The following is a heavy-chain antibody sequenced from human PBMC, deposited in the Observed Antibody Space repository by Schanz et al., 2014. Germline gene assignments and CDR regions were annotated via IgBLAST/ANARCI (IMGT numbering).Heavy chain of an antibody. CDR1: GFKFSIYA. CDR2: ISYDGRSK. J-gene: IGHJ4*02. V-gene: IGHV3-30*04. D-gene: IGHD6-13*01. CDR3: AKGLGTRSNNFDY. Sequence: QVQLVDSGGGVVQPGRSLRLSCAASGFKFSIYAMHWVRQAPGKGLEWVAVISYDGRSKDYADSVKGRFTISRDNSKNTLYLQINSLRTEDTAVFYCAKGLGTRSNNFDYWGQGTLVTVSS.